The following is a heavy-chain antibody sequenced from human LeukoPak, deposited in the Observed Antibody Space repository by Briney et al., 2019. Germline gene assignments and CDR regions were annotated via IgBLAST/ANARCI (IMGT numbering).Heavy chain of an antibody. V-gene: IGHV3-30*04. Sequence: GGSLRLSCAASGFTFSNYAMHWVRQAPGKGLEWVAVISYDGSYEDYTDSVKGRFTISRDKSKNTLYLQMNSLRVEDTAVYYCARGARKGDDYGGFFDYWGQGTLVTVSS. CDR3: ARGARKGDDYGGFFDY. CDR1: GFTFSNYA. D-gene: IGHD4-23*01. J-gene: IGHJ4*02. CDR2: ISYDGSYE.